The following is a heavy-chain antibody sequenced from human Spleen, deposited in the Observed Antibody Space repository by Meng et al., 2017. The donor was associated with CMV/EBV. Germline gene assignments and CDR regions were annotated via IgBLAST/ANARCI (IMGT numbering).Heavy chain of an antibody. CDR3: FRGHYDRA. J-gene: IGHJ5*01. Sequence: GESLKISCGSSQFSFRKFWMNWVRQPPGKGLEWVANIKEDGSETFYVDSVKGRFTVSRDNAKNLVFLQMTRLRVEDTAVYYCFRGHYDRAWGHGTLVTVSS. D-gene: IGHD3-16*01. CDR1: QFSFRKFW. CDR2: IKEDGSET. V-gene: IGHV3-7*01.